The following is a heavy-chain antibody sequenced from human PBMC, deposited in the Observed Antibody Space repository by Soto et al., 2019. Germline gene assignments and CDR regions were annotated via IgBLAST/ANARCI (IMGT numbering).Heavy chain of an antibody. CDR3: AREKKTEVTPAPAFMDV. J-gene: IGHJ6*03. Sequence: ASVKVSCKASGYTFTSYGISWVRQAPGQGLEWMGWISAYNGNTNYAQKLQGRVTMTTDTSTSTAYMELRSLRAEDSAVYYCAREKKTEVTPAPAFMDVWGKGTTVTVSS. D-gene: IGHD2-2*01. CDR2: ISAYNGNT. CDR1: GYTFTSYG. V-gene: IGHV1-18*01.